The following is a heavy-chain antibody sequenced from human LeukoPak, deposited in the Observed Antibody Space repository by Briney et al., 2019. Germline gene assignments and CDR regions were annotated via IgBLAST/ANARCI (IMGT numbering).Heavy chain of an antibody. D-gene: IGHD4/OR15-4a*01. CDR1: GLTFSSYG. Sequence: GGSLGLSCAPSGLTFSSYGMHWVRQAPGQGLEWVAYIQYDGSNEQYGDSVKGRFTISRDNSKNTLYLQMNSLRAEDTAVYYCARRAGAYSHPYDYWGQGTLVTVSS. J-gene: IGHJ4*02. V-gene: IGHV3-30*12. CDR2: IQYDGSNE. CDR3: ARRAGAYSHPYDY.